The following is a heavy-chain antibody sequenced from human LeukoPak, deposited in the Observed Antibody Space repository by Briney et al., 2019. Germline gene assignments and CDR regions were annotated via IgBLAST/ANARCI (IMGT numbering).Heavy chain of an antibody. V-gene: IGHV4-4*02. D-gene: IGHD3-10*01. J-gene: IGHJ5*02. Sequence: SGTLSLTCAVSGGSISSSNWWSWVRQPPGKGLEWIGEIYHSGSTNYNPSLKSRVTISVDKSKNQFSLKLSSVTAADTAVYYCAGPLRGAPIGSWFDPWGQGTLVTVSS. CDR1: GGSISSSNW. CDR2: IYHSGST. CDR3: AGPLRGAPIGSWFDP.